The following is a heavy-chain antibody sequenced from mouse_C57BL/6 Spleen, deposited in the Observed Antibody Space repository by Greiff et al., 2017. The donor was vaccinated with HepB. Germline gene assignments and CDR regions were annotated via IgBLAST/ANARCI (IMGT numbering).Heavy chain of an antibody. V-gene: IGHV5-9-1*02. Sequence: DVMLVESGEGLVKPGGSLKLSCAASGFTFSSYAMSWVRQTPEKRLEWVAYISSGGDYIYYADTVKGRFTISRDNARNTLYLQMSSLKSEDTAMYYCTRDYGSSRPYAMDYWGQGTSVTVSS. CDR2: ISSGGDYI. J-gene: IGHJ4*01. D-gene: IGHD1-1*01. CDR3: TRDYGSSRPYAMDY. CDR1: GFTFSSYA.